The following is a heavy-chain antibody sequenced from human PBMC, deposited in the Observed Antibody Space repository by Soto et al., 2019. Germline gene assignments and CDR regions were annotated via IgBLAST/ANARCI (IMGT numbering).Heavy chain of an antibody. CDR3: ARGAAIFGVVITWPSSEYCMDV. D-gene: IGHD3-3*01. CDR2: IIPIFGTA. Sequence: QVQLVQSGAEVKKPGSSVKVSCKASGGTFSSYAISWVRQAPGQGIRWMGGIIPIFGTANYAQKFQGRVTITGDESTSTAYMKLSSLSSEDRAVYYCARGAAIFGVVITWPSSEYCMDVWGQGTTVTVSS. CDR1: GGTFSSYA. V-gene: IGHV1-69*12. J-gene: IGHJ6*02.